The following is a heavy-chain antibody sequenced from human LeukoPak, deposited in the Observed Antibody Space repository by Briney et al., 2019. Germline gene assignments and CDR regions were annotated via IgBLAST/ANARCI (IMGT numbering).Heavy chain of an antibody. CDR1: GYTFTGYY. CDR3: ARDASLRSAFLHYYYYMDV. CDR2: INPNSGGT. D-gene: IGHD3-3*01. V-gene: IGHV1-2*02. J-gene: IGHJ6*03. Sequence: ASVKVSCKASGYTFTGYYMHWMRQSPGQGLEWMGWINPNSGGTNYAQKFQGSVTMTRDTSISTAYMELSRLRSDDTAVYYCARDASLRSAFLHYYYYMDVWGKGTTVSVSS.